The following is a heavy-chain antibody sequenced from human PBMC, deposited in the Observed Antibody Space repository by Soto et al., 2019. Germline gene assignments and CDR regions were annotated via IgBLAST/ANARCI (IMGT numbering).Heavy chain of an antibody. CDR3: ARDGREWNDFDY. Sequence: LRLSCAASGXTVSSYEMNWVRQAPGKGLEWVSYISSSGSTIYYADSVKGRFTISRDKDKNSLYLQMNSLRAQDKAVYYCARDGREWNDFDYWGQGTLGTVSS. D-gene: IGHD1-1*01. V-gene: IGHV3-48*03. CDR1: GXTVSSYE. CDR2: ISSSGSTI. J-gene: IGHJ4*02.